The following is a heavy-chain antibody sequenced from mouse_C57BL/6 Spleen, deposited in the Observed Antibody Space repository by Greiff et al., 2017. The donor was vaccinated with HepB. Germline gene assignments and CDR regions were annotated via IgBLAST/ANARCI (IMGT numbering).Heavy chain of an antibody. CDR1: GYTFTDYN. CDR2: INPNNGGT. Sequence: EVQLQQSGPELVKPGASVKMSCKASGYTFTDYNMHWVKQSHGKSLEWIGYINPNNGGTSYNQKFKGKATLTVNKSSSTAYMELRSLTSEDSAVYYCAKGIYYCLDYWGQGTTLTVSS. V-gene: IGHV1-22*01. CDR3: AKGIYYCLDY. J-gene: IGHJ2*01. D-gene: IGHD2-1*01.